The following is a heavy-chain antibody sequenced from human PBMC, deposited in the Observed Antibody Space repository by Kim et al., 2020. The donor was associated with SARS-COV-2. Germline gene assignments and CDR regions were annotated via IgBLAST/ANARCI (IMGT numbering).Heavy chain of an antibody. CDR3: ARMPNYSNLYFDY. Sequence: SETLSLTCTVSGDPMSRYYWTWVRRPPGKGLEWIGYINYGGRTNYNTSLQSRVTISLDTSKKQFSLNLNYVTDADTAVYYCARMPNYSNLYFDYWGPGTLVSVS. CDR2: INYGGRT. D-gene: IGHD6-13*01. J-gene: IGHJ4*02. CDR1: GDPMSRYY. V-gene: IGHV4-59*01.